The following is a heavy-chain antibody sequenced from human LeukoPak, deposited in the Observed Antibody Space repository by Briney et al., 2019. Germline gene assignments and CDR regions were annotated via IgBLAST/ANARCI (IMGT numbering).Heavy chain of an antibody. CDR2: IYYSGST. V-gene: IGHV4-59*01. CDR1: GGSISSYY. Sequence: SETLSLTCTVSGGSISSYYWSWIQQPPGKGLEWTGYIYYSGSTNYNPSLKSRVTISVDTSKNQSSLKLSSVTAADTAVYYCARVKVVPAAMYDYWGQGTLVTVSS. D-gene: IGHD2-2*01. J-gene: IGHJ4*02. CDR3: ARVKVVPAAMYDY.